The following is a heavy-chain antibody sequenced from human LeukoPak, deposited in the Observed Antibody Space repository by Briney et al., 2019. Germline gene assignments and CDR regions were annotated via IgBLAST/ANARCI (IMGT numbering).Heavy chain of an antibody. J-gene: IGHJ5*02. CDR3: ARDRQTRGDNWFDP. CDR1: GGSISSYY. V-gene: IGHV4-59*01. D-gene: IGHD3-10*01. CDR2: IYYSGST. Sequence: SETLSLTCTVSGGSISSYYWSWIRQPPGKGLEWIGYIYYSGSTNYNPSLKSRVTISVDTSKNQFSLKLSSVTAADTAVYYCARDRQTRGDNWFDPWGQGTLVTVSS.